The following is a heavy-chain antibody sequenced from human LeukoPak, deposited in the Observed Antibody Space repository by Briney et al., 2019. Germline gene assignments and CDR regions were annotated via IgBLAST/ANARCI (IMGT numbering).Heavy chain of an antibody. CDR3: AKDVGKWESLHFFDY. J-gene: IGHJ4*02. D-gene: IGHD1-26*01. CDR2: IHPNDGDT. V-gene: IGHV1-46*01. Sequence: GASVKVSCKASGYTFTNYYMHWVRQAPGQGLEWMGLIHPNDGDTKYTQEFQDRVTMTRDTSTSTVYMELSSLRSEDTAVYYCAKDVGKWESLHFFDYWGQGTLVTVS. CDR1: GYTFTNYY.